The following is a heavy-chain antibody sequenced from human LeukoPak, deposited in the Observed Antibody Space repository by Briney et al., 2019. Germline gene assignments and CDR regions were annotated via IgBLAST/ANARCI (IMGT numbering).Heavy chain of an antibody. CDR2: ISGSGGST. J-gene: IGHJ4*02. Sequence: GGSLRLSCAASGFTFSSYPMSWGRQAPGKGLEWVSAISGSGGSTYYADSVKGRFTISRDNSKNTLYLQMNSLRAEDTAVYYCAKDPVVTFEDYFDYWGEGTLVTVSS. CDR1: GFTFSSYP. CDR3: AKDPVVTFEDYFDY. D-gene: IGHD3-16*01. V-gene: IGHV3-23*01.